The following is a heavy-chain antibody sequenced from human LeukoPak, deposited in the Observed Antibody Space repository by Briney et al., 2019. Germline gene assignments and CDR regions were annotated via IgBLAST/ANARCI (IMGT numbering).Heavy chain of an antibody. J-gene: IGHJ4*02. CDR2: IKTKTDGETT. CDR3: ITPLPYSAQ. V-gene: IGHV3-15*07. CDR1: GFTFSNAY. D-gene: IGHD2-21*01. Sequence: GGSLRLSCAASGFTFSNAYMNWVRQAPGKGLEWVGRIKTKTDGETTEYAAPVKDRFSISRDDSKSMMYLQMNSLKTEDTAVYYCITPLPYSAQGGQGTLVTVSS.